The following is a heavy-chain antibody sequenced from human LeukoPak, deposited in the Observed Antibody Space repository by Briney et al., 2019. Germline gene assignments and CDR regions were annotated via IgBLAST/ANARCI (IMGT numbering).Heavy chain of an antibody. V-gene: IGHV3-23*01. CDR2: IHGNGETT. J-gene: IGHJ3*02. CDR3: AKDPNGDYVGAFDS. Sequence: GGSLRLSCAASAFRFSSFAMTWVRQAPGKGLEWVSGIHGNGETTYYADSVKGRFTISRDNSRELLYLQMNSLRVEDTAVHYCAKDPNGDYVGAFDSWGQGTMVTVSS. CDR1: AFRFSSFA. D-gene: IGHD4-17*01.